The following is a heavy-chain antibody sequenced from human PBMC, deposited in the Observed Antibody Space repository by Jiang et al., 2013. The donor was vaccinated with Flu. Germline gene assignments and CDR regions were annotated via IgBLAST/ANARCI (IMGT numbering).Heavy chain of an antibody. CDR3: ARMVVTATRTYYFDY. CDR1: GYIFSTYG. D-gene: IGHD2-15*01. V-gene: IGHV1-18*01. J-gene: IGHJ4*02. CDR2: TSAYNGNT. Sequence: SGAEVKKPGASVKVSCKASGYIFSTYGINWVRQAPGQGVEWMGWTSAYNGNTNYAQKFQNRVTLTTDTSSSTAYLELRSLRSDDAAVYYCARMVVTATRTYYFDYWGQETLVTVSS.